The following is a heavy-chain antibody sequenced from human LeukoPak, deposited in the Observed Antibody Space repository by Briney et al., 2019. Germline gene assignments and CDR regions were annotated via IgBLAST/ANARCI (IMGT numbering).Heavy chain of an antibody. J-gene: IGHJ4*02. CDR1: GGSISSSSYY. V-gene: IGHV4-39*07. D-gene: IGHD6-13*01. CDR2: IYYSGST. Sequence: SETLSLTCTVSGGSISSSSYYWGWIRQPPGKGLEWIGSIYYSGSTYYNPSLKSRVTISVDTSKNQFSLKLSSVTAADTAVYYCARMGPAAAGIKDWGQGTLVTVSS. CDR3: ARMGPAAAGIKD.